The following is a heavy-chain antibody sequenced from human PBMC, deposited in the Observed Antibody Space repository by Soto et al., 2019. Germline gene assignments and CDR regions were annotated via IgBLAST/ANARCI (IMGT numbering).Heavy chain of an antibody. CDR1: GGSISSSSYY. J-gene: IGHJ3*02. CDR2: IYYSGST. Sequence: QLQLQESGPGLVKPSETLSLTCTVSGGSISSSSYYWGWIRQPPGKGLEWIGSIYYSGSTYYNPSLKSRVTISVDTSKNQFSLKLSSVTAADTAVYYCARHSPADAFDIWGQGTMVTVSS. V-gene: IGHV4-39*01. CDR3: ARHSPADAFDI.